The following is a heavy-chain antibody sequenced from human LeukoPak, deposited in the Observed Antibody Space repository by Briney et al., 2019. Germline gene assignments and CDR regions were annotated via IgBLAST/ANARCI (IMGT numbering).Heavy chain of an antibody. J-gene: IGHJ4*02. Sequence: ASVKVSCKASGGTFSSYAISWVRQAPGQGLEWMGGIIPIFGTANYAQKFQGRVTITADESTSTAYMELSSLRSEDTAVYYCARDTEMATTYEPRYDYWGQGTLVTVSS. CDR1: GGTFSSYA. CDR3: ARDTEMATTYEPRYDY. CDR2: IIPIFGTA. V-gene: IGHV1-69*13. D-gene: IGHD5-24*01.